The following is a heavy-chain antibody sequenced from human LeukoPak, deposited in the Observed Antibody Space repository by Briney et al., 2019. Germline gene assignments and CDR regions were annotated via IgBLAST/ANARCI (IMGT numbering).Heavy chain of an antibody. D-gene: IGHD6-13*01. J-gene: IGHJ4*02. CDR2: HYYNGVT. CDR1: GDSISSGSYL. CDR3: ARRQYGSSRADH. Sequence: ASETLSLTCTVSGDSISSGSYLWGWIRLPPGKGLEWIGDHYYNGVTSYNPSLKSRVTISVDTSTNQFSLILTSVTAADMAVYYCARRQYGSSRADHWGQGTLVTVSS. V-gene: IGHV4-39*01.